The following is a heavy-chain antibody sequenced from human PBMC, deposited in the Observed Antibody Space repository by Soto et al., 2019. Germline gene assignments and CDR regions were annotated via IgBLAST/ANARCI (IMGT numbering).Heavy chain of an antibody. V-gene: IGHV4-34*01. CDR1: GGSFSGYY. J-gene: IGHJ5*02. Sequence: SETLSLTCAVYGGSFSGYYWSWIRQPPGKGLEWIGEINHSGSTSYNPSLKSRVTISVDTSKNQFSLKLSSVTAADTAVYYCAGAYYDFWSGLRTHCFDPWGQGTLVTVPS. CDR3: AGAYYDFWSGLRTHCFDP. CDR2: INHSGST. D-gene: IGHD3-3*01.